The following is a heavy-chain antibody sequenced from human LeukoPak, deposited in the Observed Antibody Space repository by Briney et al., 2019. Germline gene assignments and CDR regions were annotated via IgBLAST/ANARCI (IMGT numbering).Heavy chain of an antibody. V-gene: IGHV1-18*01. CDR3: ARTGSKVATISDFDY. J-gene: IGHJ4*02. CDR2: ISAYNGNT. Sequence: ASVKVSCKASGYTFTGYGISWVRQAPGQGLEWMGWISAYNGNTNYAQKLQGRVTMTTDTSTSTAYMELRSLRSDDTAVYYCARTGSKVATISDFDYWGQGTLVTVSS. CDR1: GYTFTGYG. D-gene: IGHD5-12*01.